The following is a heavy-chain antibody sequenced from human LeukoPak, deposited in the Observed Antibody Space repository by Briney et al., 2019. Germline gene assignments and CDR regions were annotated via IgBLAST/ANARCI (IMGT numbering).Heavy chain of an antibody. CDR1: VDFISSHSDS. Sequence: SDTLSLTCAFSVDFISSHSDSWNSGRQPPGKGLEWVGYIFHSGNTYYKPSLKSRVTMAVDKSKNPSSLRLSSVTAADAAVYYCARATAMVTYFDDWGQGPLVSVSS. CDR2: IFHSGNT. D-gene: IGHD5-18*01. J-gene: IGHJ4*02. V-gene: IGHV4-30-2*01. CDR3: ARATAMVTYFDD.